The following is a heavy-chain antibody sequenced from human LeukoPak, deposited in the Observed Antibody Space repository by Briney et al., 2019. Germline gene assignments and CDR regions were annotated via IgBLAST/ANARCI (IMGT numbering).Heavy chain of an antibody. CDR1: GGSFSGYY. J-gene: IGHJ4*02. CDR3: ARMGCSGGSCYIGY. D-gene: IGHD2-15*01. V-gene: IGHV4-34*01. Sequence: SETLSLTCAVYGGSFSGYYWSWIRQPPGKGLEWIGEINHSGSTNYNPSLKSRVTISVDTSKNQFSLKLSSVTAADTAVYYCARMGCSGGSCYIGYWGQGTLVTVSS. CDR2: INHSGST.